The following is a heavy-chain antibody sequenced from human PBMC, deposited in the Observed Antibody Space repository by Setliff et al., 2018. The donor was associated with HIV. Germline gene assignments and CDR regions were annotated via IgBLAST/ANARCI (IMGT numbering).Heavy chain of an antibody. CDR2: IYNSGSS. CDR1: GDSISSGGYY. Sequence: SETLSLTCTVSGDSISSGGYYWSWIRQHPGKGLEWIGFIYNSGSSMYYNPSLKSRVTISGDTSKNQFSLKLSSVTAADTAVYYCARRTAPPSGFYSHYYFDVWGKGTTVTVSS. D-gene: IGHD6-6*01. V-gene: IGHV4-31*03. J-gene: IGHJ6*03. CDR3: ARRTAPPSGFYSHYYFDV.